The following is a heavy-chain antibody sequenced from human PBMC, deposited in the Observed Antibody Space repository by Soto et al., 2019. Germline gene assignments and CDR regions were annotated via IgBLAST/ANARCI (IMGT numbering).Heavy chain of an antibody. CDR3: AXXXXXXSSTSCRGYYYYYGVDV. J-gene: IGHJ6*02. D-gene: IGHD2-2*01. CDR1: GGSISSYY. CDR2: IYYSGST. Sequence: SETLSLTCTVSGGSISSYYWSWIRQPPGKGLEWIGYIYYSGSTNYNPSLKSRVTISVDTSKXXXXXXXXXXXXXXXXVYSCAXXXXXXSSTSCRGYYYYYGVDVWGQGTTVTVAS. V-gene: IGHV4-59*01.